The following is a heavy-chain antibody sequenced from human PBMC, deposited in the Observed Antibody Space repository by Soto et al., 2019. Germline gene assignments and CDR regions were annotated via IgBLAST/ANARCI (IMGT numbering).Heavy chain of an antibody. D-gene: IGHD2-15*01. V-gene: IGHV4-59*01. CDR3: ARAKCSGGSCYSGYYYYYMDV. Sequence: PSETLSITCTVSGGSISSYYWSWIRQPPGKGLEWIGYIYYSGSTNYNPSLKSRVTISVDTSKNQFSLKLSSVTAADTAVYYCARAKCSGGSCYSGYYYYYMDVWGKGTTVTVSS. CDR2: IYYSGST. CDR1: GGSISSYY. J-gene: IGHJ6*03.